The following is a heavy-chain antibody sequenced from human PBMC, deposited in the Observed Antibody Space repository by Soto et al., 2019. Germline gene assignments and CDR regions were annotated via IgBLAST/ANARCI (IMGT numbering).Heavy chain of an antibody. CDR3: ANAPTVIFPSK. V-gene: IGHV3-21*01. CDR1: GFTFSTYH. J-gene: IGHJ4*01. CDR2: IGGGGDEI. Sequence: ESGGGLVKPGESLRLSCAASGFTFSTYHMNWVRLAPGKGLEWISSIGGGGDEIYYADSVRGRFTISRDNAKASLYLQMNSLRVEDTAVYYCANAPTVIFPSKWGQGTLVTVSS. D-gene: IGHD2-21*01.